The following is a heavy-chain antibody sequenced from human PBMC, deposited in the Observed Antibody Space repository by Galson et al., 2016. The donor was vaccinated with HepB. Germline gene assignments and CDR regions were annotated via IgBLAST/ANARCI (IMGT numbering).Heavy chain of an antibody. CDR1: GDSVSSNSAA. CDR2: TYYRSKWYN. CDR3: ARARSRGWSDAFDY. Sequence: CAISGDSVSSNSAAWNWFRQSTSRGLEWLGRTYYRSKWYNDYRLSLKTRININADTSRNEVSLQLKSVTLEDTAVYYCARARSRGWSDAFDYWGQGTLVTSSS. J-gene: IGHJ4*02. V-gene: IGHV6-1*01. D-gene: IGHD6-19*01.